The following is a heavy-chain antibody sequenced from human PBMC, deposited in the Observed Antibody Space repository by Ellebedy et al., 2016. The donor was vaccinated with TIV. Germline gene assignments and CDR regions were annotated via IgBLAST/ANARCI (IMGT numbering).Heavy chain of an antibody. V-gene: IGHV4-34*01. CDR3: ARTLTYYYVLGFDY. CDR2: INHSGIT. CDR1: GWSFSAYY. D-gene: IGHD3-10*02. J-gene: IGHJ4*02. Sequence: MPSETLSLTFAVYGWSFSAYYWSWIRQPPGKGLEWIGVINHSGITNYNPSLKSRVTISVDTSKNQFSLKLSPVTAADTAVYYCARTLTYYYVLGFDYWGQGTLVTVSS.